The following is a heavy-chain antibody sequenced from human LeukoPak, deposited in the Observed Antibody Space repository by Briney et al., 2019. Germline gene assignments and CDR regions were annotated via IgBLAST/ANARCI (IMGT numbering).Heavy chain of an antibody. V-gene: IGHV3-48*02. CDR2: ISSSGTTK. CDR1: GFTFSSYS. Sequence: GSLRLSCVASGFTFSSYSMNWVRQAPGKGLEWVSYISSSGTTKYYEDSVKGRFTISRDNVKNSLYLQMNSLRDEDTAVYYCAVEGYCSGGSCYTNWFDSWGQGTLVTVSS. D-gene: IGHD2-15*01. J-gene: IGHJ5*01. CDR3: AVEGYCSGGSCYTNWFDS.